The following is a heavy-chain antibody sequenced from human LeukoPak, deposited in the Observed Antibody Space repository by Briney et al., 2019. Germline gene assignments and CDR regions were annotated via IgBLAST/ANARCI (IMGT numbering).Heavy chain of an antibody. D-gene: IGHD2-2*01. CDR2: ISSSSSYI. J-gene: IGHJ4*02. CDR3: AMHRTAFSPFDY. CDR1: GFTFSSYS. Sequence: GGSLRLSCAASGFTFSSYSMNWVRQAPGKGLEWVSSISSSSSYIYYADSVKGRFTISRDNAKNSLYLQMNSLRAEVTAVYYCAMHRTAFSPFDYWGQGTLVTVSS. V-gene: IGHV3-21*01.